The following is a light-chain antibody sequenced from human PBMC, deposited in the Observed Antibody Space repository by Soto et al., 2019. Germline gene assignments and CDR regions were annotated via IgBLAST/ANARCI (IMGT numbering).Light chain of an antibody. J-gene: IGKJ5*01. V-gene: IGKV1-39*01. CDR1: QGISTY. Sequence: DIQMTQSPSSLSASAGDRVTITCRASQGISTYLEWYQQKPGQAPKLLIYSASTLQSGVPSRFRGSGSGTDFTLTISSLQPEDFATYYCQQSFSTPITFGRGTRLEI. CDR3: QQSFSTPIT. CDR2: SAS.